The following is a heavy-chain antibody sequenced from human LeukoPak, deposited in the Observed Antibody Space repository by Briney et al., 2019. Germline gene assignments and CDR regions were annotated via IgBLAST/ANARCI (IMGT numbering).Heavy chain of an antibody. V-gene: IGHV3-73*01. CDR3: TRRYDILTGPPDY. Sequence: GGSLRLSCAASGLPFSGSAMHWVRQASGQGLEWVGRIRSKANSYATAYAASVKGRVTISRDDSKNTAYLQMNSLKTEDTAVYYCTRRYDILTGPPDYWGQGTLVTVSS. J-gene: IGHJ4*02. CDR2: IRSKANSYAT. D-gene: IGHD3-9*01. CDR1: GLPFSGSA.